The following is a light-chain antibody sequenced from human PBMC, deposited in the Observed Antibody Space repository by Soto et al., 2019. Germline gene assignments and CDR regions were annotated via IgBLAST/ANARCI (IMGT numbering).Light chain of an antibody. CDR3: HQRSNWPPLT. J-gene: IGKJ4*01. CDR2: DAS. Sequence: EMVLTQSPATLSLSPGERATFSCRASQSVSSDLVWYQHKPGQAPRLLIYDASNRATGIPARFSGSGSGTDFTLTISSLEPEDFAAYYCHQRSNWPPLTFGGGTKVEIK. V-gene: IGKV3-11*01. CDR1: QSVSSD.